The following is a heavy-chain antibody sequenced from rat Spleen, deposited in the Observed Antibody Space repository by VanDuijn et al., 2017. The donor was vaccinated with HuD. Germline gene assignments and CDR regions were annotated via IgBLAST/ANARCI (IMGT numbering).Heavy chain of an antibody. CDR2: ITNASGGT. D-gene: IGHD1-12*03. Sequence: EVQLVESGGGLVQPGRSLNLSCAAPGFTLSYYGMAWIRQAPGKGLEWVASITNASGGTHYPDSVKGRFTISRDNAKSTLYLQMNSLRSEDTASYYCARHHYDGYYHGPVFGVMDAWGQGASVTVSS. CDR1: GFTLSYYG. CDR3: ARHHYDGYYHGPVFGVMDA. V-gene: IGHV5-29*01. J-gene: IGHJ4*01.